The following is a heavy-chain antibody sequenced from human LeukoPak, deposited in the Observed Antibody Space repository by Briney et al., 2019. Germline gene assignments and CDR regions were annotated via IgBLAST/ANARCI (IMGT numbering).Heavy chain of an antibody. CDR2: IKQDGREK. J-gene: IGHJ4*02. D-gene: IGHD2-15*01. CDR1: GFTFSRYW. V-gene: IGHV3-7*01. CDR3: ARDRDCSGGSCYSGYFDY. Sequence: GGSLRLSCAASGFTFSRYWMSCVRQAPGKGLEWVANIKQDGREKYYVDSVKGRFTISRDNAKNSLYLQMNSLRAEATAVYYCARDRDCSGGSCYSGYFDYWGQGTLVTVSS.